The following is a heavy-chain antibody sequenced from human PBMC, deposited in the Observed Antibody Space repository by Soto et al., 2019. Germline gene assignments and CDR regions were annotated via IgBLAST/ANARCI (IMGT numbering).Heavy chain of an antibody. V-gene: IGHV3-30*18. D-gene: IGHD3-10*01. CDR1: GFTFSSYG. CDR2: ISYDGSNK. Sequence: GGSLRLSCAASGFTFSSYGMHWVRQAPGKGLEWVAVISYDGSNKYYADSVKGRFTISRDNSKNTLYPQMNSLRAEDTAVYYCAKDRVYITMVRGVILPPYYYYYVLDFSGQGSTVIVSS. CDR3: AKDRVYITMVRGVILPPYYYYYVLDF. J-gene: IGHJ6*02.